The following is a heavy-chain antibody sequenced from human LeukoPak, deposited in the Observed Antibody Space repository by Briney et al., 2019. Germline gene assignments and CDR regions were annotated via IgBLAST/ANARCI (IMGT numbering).Heavy chain of an antibody. CDR3: AIEYSSGWYDLDY. V-gene: IGHV3-43*02. D-gene: IGHD6-13*01. J-gene: IGHJ4*02. Sequence: GGSLRLSCAAAAFTFDDYAMQWVRHAAGGGREWVSLIIGDGGRTYYADFVKDRFTICRDNNKNSLYLQMNSLRTEDTALYYCAIEYSSGWYDLDYWGQGTMVTVSS. CDR1: AFTFDDYA. CDR2: IIGDGGRT.